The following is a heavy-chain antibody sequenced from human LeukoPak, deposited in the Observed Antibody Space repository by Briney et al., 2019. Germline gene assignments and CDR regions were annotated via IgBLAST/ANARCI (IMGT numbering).Heavy chain of an antibody. V-gene: IGHV3-7*01. D-gene: IGHD6-19*01. CDR1: GFTFSTYW. J-gene: IGHJ3*02. CDR2: IKEDGNNK. CDR3: ARVAYGWSRGDAFDI. Sequence: GGSLRLSCVASGFTFSTYWMTWVRQAPGKGLEWVASIKEDGNNKSYVDSVRGRFTISRDNAKNSMFLQMNSLRVEDTAAFYCARVAYGWSRGDAFDIWGHGTRVTVSS.